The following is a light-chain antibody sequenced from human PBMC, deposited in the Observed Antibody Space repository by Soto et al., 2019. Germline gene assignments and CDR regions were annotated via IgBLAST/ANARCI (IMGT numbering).Light chain of an antibody. CDR2: DVS. CDR1: SSDVGGYNY. CDR3: SSYTSSSSYLV. Sequence: QSALTQPASVSGSPGQSITISCTGTSSDVGGYNYVSWYQQHPGKAPKLMIYDVSNRPSGVSNRFSGSKSGNTASLTISGRQAEDEDDDYCSSYTSSSSYLVFGGGTKLTVL. V-gene: IGLV2-14*01. J-gene: IGLJ2*01.